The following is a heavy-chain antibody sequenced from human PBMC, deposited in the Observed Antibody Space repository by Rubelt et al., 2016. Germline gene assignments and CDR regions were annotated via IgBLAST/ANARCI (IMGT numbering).Heavy chain of an antibody. J-gene: IGHJ4*02. Sequence: EVQLVESGGGWVELGESLRLSWEASGFTFSSYGMHWVRQAPGKGLEWVSAITDGGGSKYYADSVKGRFTIYRDNSKNPPYFQMNSLRVADTVVYYCARSATLTRANPLDYWGQGVLVTVAA. D-gene: IGHD4-17*01. V-gene: IGHV3-23*04. CDR1: GFTFSSYG. CDR2: ITDGGGSK. CDR3: ARSATLTRANPLDY.